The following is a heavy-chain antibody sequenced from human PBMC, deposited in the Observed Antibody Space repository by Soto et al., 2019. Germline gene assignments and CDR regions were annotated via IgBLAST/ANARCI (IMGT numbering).Heavy chain of an antibody. CDR3: ARETNAGYSSGWLSY. V-gene: IGHV3-23*01. CDR2: ISGSGGST. J-gene: IGHJ4*02. D-gene: IGHD6-19*01. Sequence: GSLRLSCAASGFTFSSYAMSWVRQSPGKGLEWVSAISGSGGSTYYADSVKGRFTISRDNSKNTLYMQMNSLRAEDTAVYYCARETNAGYSSGWLSYWGQGTLVTVSS. CDR1: GFTFSSYA.